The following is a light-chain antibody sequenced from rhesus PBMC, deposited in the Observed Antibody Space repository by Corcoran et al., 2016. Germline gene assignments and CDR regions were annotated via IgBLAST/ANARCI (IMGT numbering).Light chain of an antibody. CDR1: QGISNW. CDR3: QQHDNFPYS. J-gene: IGKJ2*01. Sequence: DIQMTQSPSSLSASVGDRVTLSCRASQGISNWLAWYQQKPGKAPNLLIYRAFNLEAGVPSRFSGSGSGTAFTLTISSLKSEDIATYYCQQHDNFPYSFGQGTKVEIK. V-gene: IGKV1-69*01. CDR2: RAF.